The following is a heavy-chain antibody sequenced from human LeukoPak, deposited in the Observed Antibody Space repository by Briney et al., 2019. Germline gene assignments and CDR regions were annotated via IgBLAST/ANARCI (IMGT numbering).Heavy chain of an antibody. J-gene: IGHJ6*03. D-gene: IGHD3-22*01. CDR3: AKYYYGSGGYSTTDYYYYMDV. CDR1: GFTFSSYV. V-gene: IGHV3-23*01. CDR2: ISGSGGST. Sequence: PGGSLRLSCAASGFTFSSYVMSWVRQAPGKGLEWVSGISGSGGSTYYEDSVKGRFTISRDNSKNTLYLQMNSLRAEDTAIYYCAKYYYGSGGYSTTDYYYYMDVWGKGTTVTVSS.